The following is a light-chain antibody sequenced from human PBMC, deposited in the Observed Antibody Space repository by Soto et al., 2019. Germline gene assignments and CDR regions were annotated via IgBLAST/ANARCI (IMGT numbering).Light chain of an antibody. CDR2: GNT. J-gene: IGLJ1*01. CDR3: QSPDSSMHASV. CDR1: SSNIGAGYD. V-gene: IGLV1-40*01. Sequence: QSVLTQPPSVSGAPGQRVTISCTGSSSNIGAGYDVHWYLQLPGTAPKLLIYGNTNRPSGVPDRFSGSKSGSSASLAITGLQAEDEADYYCQSPDSSMHASVFGPGTKVTVL.